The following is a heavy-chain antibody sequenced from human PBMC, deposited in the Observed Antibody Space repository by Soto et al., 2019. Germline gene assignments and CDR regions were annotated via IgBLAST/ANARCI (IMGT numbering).Heavy chain of an antibody. CDR2: INHSGST. D-gene: IGHD5-12*01. CDR3: ARGDLYSGYDSGHNYYFDY. Sequence: SETLSLTCAVYGGSFSGYYWSWIRQPPGKGLEWIGEINHSGSTNYNPPLKSRVTISVDTSKNQFSLKLSSVTAADTAVYYCARGDLYSGYDSGHNYYFDYWGQGTLVTVSS. CDR1: GGSFSGYY. V-gene: IGHV4-34*01. J-gene: IGHJ4*02.